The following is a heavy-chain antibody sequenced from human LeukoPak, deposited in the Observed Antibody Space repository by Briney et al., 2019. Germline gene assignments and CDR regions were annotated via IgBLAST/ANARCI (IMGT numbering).Heavy chain of an antibody. V-gene: IGHV3-74*01. CDR3: ARDGMTYGRHFDY. CDR1: GFTFTNYW. D-gene: IGHD3-10*01. CDR2: VNSDGTRT. Sequence: GGSLRLSCAASGFTFTNYWMHWVRQVPGKGLEWVSDVNSDGTRTRYADFVQGRFTISRDNAKNTLSLQMNSLRDEDTAVYYCARDGMTYGRHFDYWGQGALVTVSS. J-gene: IGHJ4*02.